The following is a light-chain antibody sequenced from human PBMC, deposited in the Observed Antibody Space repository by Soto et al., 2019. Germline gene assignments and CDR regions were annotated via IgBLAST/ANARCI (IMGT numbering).Light chain of an antibody. CDR2: AAS. CDR3: QQSYTTPWT. V-gene: IGKV1-39*01. Sequence: DIQMTQSPSSLSASVGDRVTITCRASQSISSYLNWYQQKPGKAPELLIYAASSLQSGVPSRFSGSGYGTDFTLTISSLQPEDFATYSCQQSYTTPWTFGQGTKVEI. J-gene: IGKJ1*01. CDR1: QSISSY.